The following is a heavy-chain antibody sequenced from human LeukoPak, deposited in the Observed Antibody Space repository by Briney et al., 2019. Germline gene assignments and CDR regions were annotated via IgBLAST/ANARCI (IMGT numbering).Heavy chain of an antibody. J-gene: IGHJ6*03. V-gene: IGHV3-21*01. CDR3: ASLYSSSAYYDMDV. D-gene: IGHD6-6*01. Sequence: KSGGSLRLSCAASGFTFSSYSMNWVRQAPGKGLEWVSSISSSSSYIYYADSVKGRFTISRDNAKNSLYLQMNSLRAEDTAVYYCASLYSSSAYYDMDVWGKGTTVTVSS. CDR2: ISSSSSYI. CDR1: GFTFSSYS.